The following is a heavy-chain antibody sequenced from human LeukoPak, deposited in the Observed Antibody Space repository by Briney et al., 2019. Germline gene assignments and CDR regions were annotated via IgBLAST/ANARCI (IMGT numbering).Heavy chain of an antibody. D-gene: IGHD4-17*01. J-gene: IGHJ6*03. CDR2: ISNIATI. Sequence: PGGSLRLSCAASGFTFRSYAMTWVRQAPGKGLEWVSEISNIATINYADSVKGRFTMSRDNSKNTLYLQMNSLRAEDTAVYYCAKNGGLPTENYYMDVWGKGTTVTVSS. CDR1: GFTFRSYA. V-gene: IGHV3-23*01. CDR3: AKNGGLPTENYYMDV.